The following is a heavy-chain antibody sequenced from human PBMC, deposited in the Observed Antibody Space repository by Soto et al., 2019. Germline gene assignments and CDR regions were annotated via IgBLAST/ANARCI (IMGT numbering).Heavy chain of an antibody. V-gene: IGHV3-23*01. CDR1: GFTFRTYA. D-gene: IGHD3-16*01. CDR2: ISGSGDST. Sequence: EVQLLESGGGLVQPGGSLRLSCAASGFTFRTYAMSWVRQAPGKGLEWVSAISGSGDSTYYADSVKGRFTISRDNSKNTLYLQMTTLRAEDTALYHCAKDHWGSYSGQGTLVTVSS. J-gene: IGHJ4*02. CDR3: AKDHWGSY.